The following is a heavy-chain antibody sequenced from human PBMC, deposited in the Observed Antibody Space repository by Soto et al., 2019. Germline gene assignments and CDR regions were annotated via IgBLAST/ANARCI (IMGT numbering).Heavy chain of an antibody. Sequence: QITLKESGPTLVKPTQTLTLTCTFSGFSLSTDGVGVGWIRQPPGKALEWLALIYWDGDQRYSPSLKTRLTITKDTSKTQVVLTMTNMDPVDTATYYCAHAYGGTSWPNDAFDVWGQGTVVTVSS. V-gene: IGHV2-5*02. CDR2: IYWDGDQ. J-gene: IGHJ3*01. D-gene: IGHD2-2*01. CDR3: AHAYGGTSWPNDAFDV. CDR1: GFSLSTDGVG.